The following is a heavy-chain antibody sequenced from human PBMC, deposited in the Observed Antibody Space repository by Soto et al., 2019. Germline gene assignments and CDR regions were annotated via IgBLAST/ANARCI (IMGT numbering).Heavy chain of an antibody. J-gene: IGHJ4*02. Sequence: XGALRLFCPFSGFTFSHYSMSCVRQAPGECLEWVSSISSDSTYIFYADSVKGRFTISRDDAKNSLYLQMNSLRVDDTAVYYCATNYGALIEYWGQGTLVTVS. CDR2: ISSDSTYI. V-gene: IGHV3-21*01. D-gene: IGHD4-17*01. CDR3: ATNYGALIEY. CDR1: GFTFSHYS.